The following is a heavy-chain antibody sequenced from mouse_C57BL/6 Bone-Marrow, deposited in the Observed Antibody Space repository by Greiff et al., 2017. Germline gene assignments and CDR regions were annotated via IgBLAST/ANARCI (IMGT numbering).Heavy chain of an antibody. J-gene: IGHJ2*01. V-gene: IGHV1-4*01. CDR1: GYTFTSYT. Sequence: VQLQQSGAELARPGASVKMSCKASGYTFTSYTMHWVKQRPGQGLEWIGYINPSSGYTKYNQKFKDKATLTADKSSSPAYMQLSSLTSEDSAVYYCARRERKTFYYFDYWGQGTTLTVSS. CDR3: ARRERKTFYYFDY. CDR2: INPSSGYT.